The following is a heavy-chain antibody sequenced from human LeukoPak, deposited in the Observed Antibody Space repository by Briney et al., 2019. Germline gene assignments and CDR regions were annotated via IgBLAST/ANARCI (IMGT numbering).Heavy chain of an antibody. J-gene: IGHJ1*01. Sequence: SVKVSCKASGGTFSNYAISWVRQAPGQGLEWMGAIIPIFGTANYAQRFQGRVTITADESTSTAYMELSSLRSEDTAVYYCARILSSSWYEYFHHWGQGTLVTVSS. CDR2: IIPIFGTA. D-gene: IGHD6-19*01. CDR3: ARILSSSWYEYFHH. V-gene: IGHV1-69*01. CDR1: GGTFSNYA.